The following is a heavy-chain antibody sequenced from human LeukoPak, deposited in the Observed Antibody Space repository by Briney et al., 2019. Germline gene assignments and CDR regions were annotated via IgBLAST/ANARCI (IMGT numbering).Heavy chain of an antibody. V-gene: IGHV3-23*01. D-gene: IGHD2-2*01. CDR1: GGSISSSSYY. CDR3: ARYCSGTCYSGFQY. CDR2: IRGSGGNT. Sequence: ETLSLTCTVSGGSISSSSYYWGWIRQPPGKGLEWVSTIRGSGGNTYYADSVKGRLTISRDTSKNTLYLQMNSLRAEDTDLYYCARYCSGTCYSGFQYWGQGTLVTVSS. J-gene: IGHJ4*02.